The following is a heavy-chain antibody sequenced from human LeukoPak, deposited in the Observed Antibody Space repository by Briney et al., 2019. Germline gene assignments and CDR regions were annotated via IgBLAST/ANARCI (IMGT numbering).Heavy chain of an antibody. Sequence: GGFLRLSCAASGFTFSSYAMHWVRQAPGKGLEWVAVISNDGSNKYYADSVKGRFTISRDNSKNTLYLQMNSLRPEDTAVYYCAKVHLYSFTPPFDYWGQGTLVTVSS. CDR2: ISNDGSNK. V-gene: IGHV3-30*18. J-gene: IGHJ4*02. D-gene: IGHD2-21*01. CDR3: AKVHLYSFTPPFDY. CDR1: GFTFSSYA.